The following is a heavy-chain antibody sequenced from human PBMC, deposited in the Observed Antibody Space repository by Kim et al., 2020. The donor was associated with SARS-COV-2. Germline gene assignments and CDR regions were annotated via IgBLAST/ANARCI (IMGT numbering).Heavy chain of an antibody. CDR2: FYNSGST. CDR3: ARDRGKPPKLELRKNFYSYGMAV. D-gene: IGHD1-7*01. J-gene: IGHJ6*02. CDR1: GGSISSYY. Sequence: SETLSLTCTVSGGSISSYYWSWIRQSPGKGLEWIGYFYNSGSTKYNPSLKSRVTISADMSKNQFSLKLSSVTAADTAVYYCARDRGKPPKLELRKNFYSYGMAVWGQGTTVTVSS. V-gene: IGHV4-59*01.